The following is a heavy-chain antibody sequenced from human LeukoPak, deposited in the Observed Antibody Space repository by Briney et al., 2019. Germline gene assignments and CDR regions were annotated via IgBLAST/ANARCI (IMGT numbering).Heavy chain of an antibody. J-gene: IGHJ4*02. D-gene: IGHD5-18*01. V-gene: IGHV3-53*01. Sequence: GGSLRLSCAAPGFTVSSNYMSWVRQAPGKGLEWVSVIYSGGSTYYADSVKGRFTISRDNSKNTLYLQMNSLRAEDTAVYYCARGYSYGYQGLDYWGQGTLVTVSS. CDR1: GFTVSSNY. CDR2: IYSGGST. CDR3: ARGYSYGYQGLDY.